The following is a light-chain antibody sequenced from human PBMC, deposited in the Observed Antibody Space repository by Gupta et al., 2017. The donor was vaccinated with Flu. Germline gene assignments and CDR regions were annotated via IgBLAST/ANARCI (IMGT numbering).Light chain of an antibody. Sequence: QSALTQPASVSGSPGQSITIFCTGTRRDVGGHNYVSWYHRHHGQAPKLIIYDVSSRHSGVPHRFSGSKSGTTASMTSAGLQAEDEADYYCTSYTTSSNLRVFGGGTKLTVL. J-gene: IGLJ3*02. CDR2: DVS. CDR1: RRDVGGHNY. CDR3: TSYTTSSNLRV. V-gene: IGLV2-14*01.